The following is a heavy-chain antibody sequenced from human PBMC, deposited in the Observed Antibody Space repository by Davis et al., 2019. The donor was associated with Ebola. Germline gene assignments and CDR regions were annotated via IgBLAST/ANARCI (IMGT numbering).Heavy chain of an antibody. CDR1: GFTFSNYG. D-gene: IGHD6-13*01. V-gene: IGHV3-33*01. J-gene: IGHJ6*02. Sequence: GGSLRLSCAASGFTFSNYGMHWVRQAPGKGLEWVAVIWYDGSNKYYADSVKGRFTISRDNSKNTLYLQMNSLRAEDTAVYYCARDWAAGTDRYYYYGMDVWGQGTTVTVSS. CDR3: ARDWAAGTDRYYYYGMDV. CDR2: IWYDGSNK.